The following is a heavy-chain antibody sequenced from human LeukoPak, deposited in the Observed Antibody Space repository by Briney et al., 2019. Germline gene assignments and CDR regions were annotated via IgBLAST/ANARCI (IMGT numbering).Heavy chain of an antibody. Sequence: KPSETLSLTCAVSGGSISSGGYSWSWIRQPPGKGLEWIGYIYHSGSTYYNPSLKSRVTISVDTSKNQFSLSLSSVTAADTAVYYCARQQGGGYYPSYFDYRGQGTLVTVSS. V-gene: IGHV4-30-2*01. D-gene: IGHD1-26*01. J-gene: IGHJ4*02. CDR2: IYHSGST. CDR1: GGSISSGGYS. CDR3: ARQQGGGYYPSYFDY.